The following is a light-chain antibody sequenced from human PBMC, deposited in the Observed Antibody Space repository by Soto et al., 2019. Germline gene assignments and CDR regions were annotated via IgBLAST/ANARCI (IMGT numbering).Light chain of an antibody. CDR3: QQSYSDPT. J-gene: IGKJ5*01. Sequence: DIQMTQSPSSLSASVGDRVTITCRASQNINSYLNWYQHKPGKAPNLLIYAASSLQSGVPSRFNGSGSGTHFTLTISSLHPEDSAIYYCQQSYSDPTFGQGTRLEIK. V-gene: IGKV1-39*01. CDR2: AAS. CDR1: QNINSY.